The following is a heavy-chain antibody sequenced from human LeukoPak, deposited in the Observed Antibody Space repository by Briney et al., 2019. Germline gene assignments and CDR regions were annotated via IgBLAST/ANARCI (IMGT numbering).Heavy chain of an antibody. CDR2: LKQDGSEK. Sequence: GGSLRLSCAASGFTFSSYWMSWVRQAPGKGLEWVASLKQDGSEKYYVDSVKGRFTISRDNAKNSLYLQMNSLRAEDTAVYYCARDPVPAANTNAFDTWGRRTMVTVSS. V-gene: IGHV3-7*03. D-gene: IGHD2-2*01. CDR3: ARDPVPAANTNAFDT. CDR1: GFTFSSYW. J-gene: IGHJ3*02.